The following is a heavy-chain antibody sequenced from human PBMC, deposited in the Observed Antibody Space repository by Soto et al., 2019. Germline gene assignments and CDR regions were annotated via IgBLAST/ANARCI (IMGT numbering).Heavy chain of an antibody. J-gene: IGHJ6*02. V-gene: IGHV3-30*18. CDR1: GFTLSRKG. CDR3: AKDALTVAGPQRGSLDV. CDR2: ISYDGSNK. Sequence: LRLSCAASGFTLSRKGMHWVRQAPGRGLEWVAVISYDGSNKYYGDSVKGRFTISRDNSKHTVYLQMNSLRAEDTAVYYCAKDALTVAGPQRGSLDVWGQGTTVTVSS. D-gene: IGHD6-19*01.